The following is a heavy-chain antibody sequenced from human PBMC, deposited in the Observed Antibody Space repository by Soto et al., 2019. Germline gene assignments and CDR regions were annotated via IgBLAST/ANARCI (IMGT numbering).Heavy chain of an antibody. CDR1: GFTFSSYA. CDR2: ISGSGGST. CDR3: AKGPDDEGSGSQYGMDV. V-gene: IGHV3-23*01. Sequence: EVQLLESGGGLVQPGGSLRLSCAASGFTFSSYAMSWVRQAPGKGLEWVSAISGSGGSTYYADSVKGRFTISRDNSKNXRYLRMSSLRAEETAVYYCAKGPDDEGSGSQYGMDVWGQGTTVTVSS. J-gene: IGHJ6*02. D-gene: IGHD3-10*01.